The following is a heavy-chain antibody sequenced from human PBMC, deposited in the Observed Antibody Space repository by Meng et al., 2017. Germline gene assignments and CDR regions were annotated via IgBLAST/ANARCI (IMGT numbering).Heavy chain of an antibody. CDR1: GSTYNDTY. V-gene: IGHV3-11*01. J-gene: IGHJ5*02. CDR3: ACDADTQTDWFDP. Sequence: RPVEAVGWVVEARCSPWLYCHAPGSTYNDTYIYWTRQHQGTGLELVSFISSNDSTICTTYSVTGQFTISRDKATSIIYLQMDILRPRAEDADLYASACDADTQTDWFDPWGQGTLVTVSS. CDR2: ISSNDSTI.